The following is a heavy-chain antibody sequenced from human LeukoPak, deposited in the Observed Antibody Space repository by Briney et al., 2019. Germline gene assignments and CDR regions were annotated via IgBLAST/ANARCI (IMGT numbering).Heavy chain of an antibody. CDR1: GFTFSSYG. CDR2: IRYDGSNK. D-gene: IGHD2-2*01. V-gene: IGHV3-30*02. Sequence: PGGSLRLSCAASGFTFSSYGMHWVRQAPGKGLEWVAFIRYDGSNKYYADSVKGRFTISRDNSKNTLYLQMNSLRAEDTAVYYCAKSLTCSSTSCFPYYYYYYMGVWGKGTTVTVSS. CDR3: AKSLTCSSTSCFPYYYYYYMGV. J-gene: IGHJ6*03.